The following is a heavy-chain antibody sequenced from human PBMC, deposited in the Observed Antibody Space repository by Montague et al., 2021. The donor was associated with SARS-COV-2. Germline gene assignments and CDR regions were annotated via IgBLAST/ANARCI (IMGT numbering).Heavy chain of an antibody. V-gene: IGHV2-70*11. CDR1: GFSLSTSGMC. CDR2: IDWDXDK. CDR3: ARSSVVRGVSLDY. J-gene: IGHJ4*02. D-gene: IGHD3-10*01. Sequence: PALVKPTQTLTPTCTFSGFSLSTSGMCVSWIRQPPGKALEWLARIDWDXDKHYSTSLKTRLTISKDTSKNQVVLTMTNMDPVDTATYYCARSSVVRGVSLDYWGQGTLVTVSS.